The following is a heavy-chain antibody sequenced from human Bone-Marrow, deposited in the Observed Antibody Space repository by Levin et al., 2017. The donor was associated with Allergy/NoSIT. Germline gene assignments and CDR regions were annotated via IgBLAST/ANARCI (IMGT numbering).Heavy chain of an antibody. V-gene: IGHV7-4-1*02. D-gene: IGHD3-10*01. CDR2: IKPNNWNP. CDR1: GYTFTSYA. CDR3: ASDITVRGSKAMGV. J-gene: IGHJ6*02. Sequence: GESLKISCKASGYTFTSYAINWLRQAPGQGPEWMGVIKPNNWNPRYAPGFPGRFVFSFDTSVSTANLQISSLKAEDTAVYYCASDITVRGSKAMGVWGPGTTVTVSS.